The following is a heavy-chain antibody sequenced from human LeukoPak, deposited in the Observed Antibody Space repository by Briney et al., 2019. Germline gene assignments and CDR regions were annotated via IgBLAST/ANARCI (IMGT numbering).Heavy chain of an antibody. V-gene: IGHV3-23*01. CDR1: GFTFSSYA. CDR3: VSPKYSSAWFFDY. J-gene: IGHJ4*02. D-gene: IGHD6-19*01. CDR2: ISGSGGST. Sequence: LGGSLRLSCAASGFTFSSYAMSWVRQAPGRGLEWVSAISGSGGSTYYADSVKGRFTISRDNSKNTLYLQMNSLRAEDTAVYYCVSPKYSSAWFFDYWGQGTLVTVSS.